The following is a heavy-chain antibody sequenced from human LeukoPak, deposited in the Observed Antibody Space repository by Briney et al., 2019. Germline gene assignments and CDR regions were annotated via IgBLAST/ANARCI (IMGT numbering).Heavy chain of an antibody. V-gene: IGHV4-34*01. CDR1: GGSFSGYY. CDR3: ARVGGTRYCSGGSCYSRPGPIY. J-gene: IGHJ4*02. CDR2: INHNGST. Sequence: SETLSLTCAVYGGSFSGYYWSWIRQPPGKGLEWIGEINHNGSTNYNPSLKSRVTISVDTSKNQFSLKLSSVTAADTAVYYCARVGGTRYCSGGSCYSRPGPIYWGQGTLVTVSS. D-gene: IGHD2-15*01.